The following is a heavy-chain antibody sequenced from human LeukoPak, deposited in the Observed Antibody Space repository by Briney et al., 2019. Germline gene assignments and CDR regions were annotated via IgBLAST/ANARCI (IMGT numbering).Heavy chain of an antibody. CDR2: IYYSGST. CDR1: GGSISSYY. CDR3: ARKMRGTVYFDY. J-gene: IGHJ4*02. V-gene: IGHV4-59*01. Sequence: SETLSLTCTVSGGSISSYYWSWIRQPPGKGLEWIGYIYYSGSTNYNPSLKSRVTISVDTSKNQFSLKLSSVTAADTAVYYCARKMRGTVYFDYWGQGTLVIVSS.